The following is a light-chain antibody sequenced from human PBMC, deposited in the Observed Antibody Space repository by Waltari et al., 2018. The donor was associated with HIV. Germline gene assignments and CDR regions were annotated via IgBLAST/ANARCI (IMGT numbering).Light chain of an antibody. J-gene: IGLJ3*02. CDR1: SSDVGSYYL. Sequence: QSALTQPASVSASPGQSINISCTASSSDVGSYYLFSSYQHHPGKAPKLMIYEVYHRPSGVSNRFSGSKSGDTAFLTISGLQAEDEAAYYCCSYAGSRTHWVFGGGTKLTVL. CDR2: EVY. V-gene: IGLV2-23*02. CDR3: CSYAGSRTHWV.